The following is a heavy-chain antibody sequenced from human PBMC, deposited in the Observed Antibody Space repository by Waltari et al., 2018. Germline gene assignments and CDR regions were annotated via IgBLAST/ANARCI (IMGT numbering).Heavy chain of an antibody. V-gene: IGHV3-21*01. CDR3: ARGFADRTGGY. CDR2: ISSSSSYI. Sequence: EVQLVESGGCLVKPGGSLRLSCATSGFTFSSYTMNWVRQAPVKGLECVSSISSSSSYIYDADSVKGRFTISRDNAKNSLYLQMNSLRAEDTAVYYCARGFADRTGGYWGQGTLVTVSS. D-gene: IGHD3-10*01. J-gene: IGHJ4*02. CDR1: GFTFSSYT.